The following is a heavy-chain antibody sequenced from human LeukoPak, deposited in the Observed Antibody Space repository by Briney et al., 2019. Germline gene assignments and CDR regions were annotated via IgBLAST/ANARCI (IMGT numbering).Heavy chain of an antibody. J-gene: IGHJ4*02. CDR3: ARHSGSYRTFDY. D-gene: IGHD1-26*01. Sequence: SETLSLTCTVSGYSISSGYYWGWIRQPLGKGLEWIGSIYHSGSTYYNPSLKSRVTISVDTSKNQFSLKLSSVTAADTAVYYCARHSGSYRTFDYWGQGTLVTVSS. V-gene: IGHV4-38-2*02. CDR2: IYHSGST. CDR1: GYSISSGYY.